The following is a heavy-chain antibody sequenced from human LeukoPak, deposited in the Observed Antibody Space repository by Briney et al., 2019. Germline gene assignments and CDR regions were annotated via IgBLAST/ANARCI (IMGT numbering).Heavy chain of an antibody. CDR3: ARGNAPLPFDY. D-gene: IGHD2-2*01. Sequence: GGSLSLSCAGSGFPFAAFSVHCVRQAPGKGLEWVSSISSGDGGYIYCADSVRGRFTLYRDNAQDSVYLQMKSLRAEDTAVYYCARGNAPLPFDYWGQGTPVTVSS. CDR1: GFPFAAFS. CDR2: ISSGDGGYI. V-gene: IGHV3-21*01. J-gene: IGHJ4*02.